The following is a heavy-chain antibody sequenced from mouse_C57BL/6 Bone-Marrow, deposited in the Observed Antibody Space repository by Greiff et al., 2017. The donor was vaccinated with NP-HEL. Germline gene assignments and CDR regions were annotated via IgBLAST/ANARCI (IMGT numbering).Heavy chain of an antibody. V-gene: IGHV1-64*01. CDR2: IHPNSGST. CDR1: GYTFTSYW. Sequence: QVQLQQPGAELVKPGASVKLSCKASGYTFTSYWMHWVKQRPGQGLEWIGMIHPNSGSTNYNEKFKSKATLTVDKSSSTAYMQLSSLPSEDSAVYYCARGVTTVVALDYWGQGTTLTVSS. D-gene: IGHD1-1*01. CDR3: ARGVTTVVALDY. J-gene: IGHJ2*01.